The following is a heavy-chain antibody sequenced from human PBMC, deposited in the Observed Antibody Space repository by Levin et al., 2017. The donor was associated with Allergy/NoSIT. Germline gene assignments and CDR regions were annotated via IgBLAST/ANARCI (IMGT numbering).Heavy chain of an antibody. CDR1: GFTVNNTY. D-gene: IGHD4-23*01. V-gene: IGHV3-53*01. J-gene: IGHJ3*02. CDR3: AREESAVATNAFDI. Sequence: GESLKISCAASGFTVNNTYMTWVRQAPGKGLEWVSVIYADGRTYYADSVKGRFTISRDSSKNTLYLQMNSLRAEDTAVYFCAREESAVATNAFDIWGQGTTVTVSS. CDR2: IYADGRT.